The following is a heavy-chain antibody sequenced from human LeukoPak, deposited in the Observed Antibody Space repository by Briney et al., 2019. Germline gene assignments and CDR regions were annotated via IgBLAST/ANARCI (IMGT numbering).Heavy chain of an antibody. CDR3: ARQVGSKYYFDY. J-gene: IGHJ4*02. V-gene: IGHV3-64*01. Sequence: PGGSLRLSCAASGFTFSSYAMHWVRQAPGKGLEYVSAISSNGGSTYYANSVKGRFTISRDNSKNTLYLQMGSLRAEDMAVYYCARQVGSKYYFDYWGQGTLVTVSS. CDR1: GFTFSSYA. CDR2: ISSNGGST. D-gene: IGHD1-26*01.